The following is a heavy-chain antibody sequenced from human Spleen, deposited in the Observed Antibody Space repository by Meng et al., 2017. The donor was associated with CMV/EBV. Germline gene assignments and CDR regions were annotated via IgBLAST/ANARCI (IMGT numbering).Heavy chain of an antibody. CDR1: GFTFSSYS. CDR2: ISSGSSSI. D-gene: IGHD3-22*01. J-gene: IGHJ4*02. CDR3: AKPFYYYESINYYQDY. Sequence: GGSLRLSCAASGFTFSSYSMNWVRQAPGKGLEWISYISSGSSSIYYADSVKGRFTISRDNAKNTLYLQMNSLRADDTAVYYCAKPFYYYESINYYQDYWGQGTMVTVSS. V-gene: IGHV3-48*04.